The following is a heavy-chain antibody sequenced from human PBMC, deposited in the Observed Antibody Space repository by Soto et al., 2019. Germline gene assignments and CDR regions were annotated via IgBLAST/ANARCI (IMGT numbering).Heavy chain of an antibody. D-gene: IGHD3-10*01. J-gene: IGHJ5*02. V-gene: IGHV3-9*01. CDR1: GFTFDDYA. CDR2: ISWNSGSI. Sequence: GGSLRLSCAASGFTFDDYAMHWVRQAPGKGLEWVSGISWNSGSIGYADSVKGRFTISRDNAKNSLYLQMNSLRAEDTALYYCAKDRNLHYYGSGSPIGPWGQGTLVTVSS. CDR3: AKDRNLHYYGSGSPIGP.